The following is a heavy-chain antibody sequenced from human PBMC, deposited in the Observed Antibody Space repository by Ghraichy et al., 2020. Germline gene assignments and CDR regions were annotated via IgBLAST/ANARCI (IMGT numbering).Heavy chain of an antibody. CDR2: INPSSSSV. CDR3: ARARYNSGPDY. V-gene: IGHV3-48*01. Sequence: GESLNISCAASGFTFSGYSMNWVRQAPGKGLEWVSYINPSSSSVYYADSVKGRFTISRDNAKNSLYLQMNSLRAEDTAMYYCARARYNSGPDYWCPGTLVTVSS. CDR1: GFTFSGYS. J-gene: IGHJ4*02. D-gene: IGHD6-25*01.